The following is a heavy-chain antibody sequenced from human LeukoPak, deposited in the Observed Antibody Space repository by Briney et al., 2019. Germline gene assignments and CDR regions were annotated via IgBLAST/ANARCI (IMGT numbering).Heavy chain of an antibody. Sequence: GASVKVSCKASGYTFTGYYMHWVRQAPGQGLEWMGWINPNSGGTNYAQKFQGRVTMTRDTSISTAYMELSRLRSDDTAVYYCAREGRYYGSGSYYRYWGQGTLVTVSS. J-gene: IGHJ4*02. CDR3: AREGRYYGSGSYYRY. V-gene: IGHV1-2*02. D-gene: IGHD3-10*01. CDR1: GYTFTGYY. CDR2: INPNSGGT.